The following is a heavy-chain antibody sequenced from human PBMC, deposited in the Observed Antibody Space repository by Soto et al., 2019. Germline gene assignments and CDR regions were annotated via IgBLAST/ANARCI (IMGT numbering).Heavy chain of an antibody. V-gene: IGHV3-48*01. CDR2: ISSSSSTI. Sequence: EVQLLESGGGLVQPGGSLRLSCAASGFTFSSYSMNWVRQAPGKGLEWVSYISSSSSTIYYADSVKGRFTISRDNAKNSLYLQMNSLRAEDTAVYYCARDIVVVETRAKGMDVWGQGTTVTVSS. CDR1: GFTFSSYS. J-gene: IGHJ6*02. CDR3: ARDIVVVETRAKGMDV. D-gene: IGHD2-15*01.